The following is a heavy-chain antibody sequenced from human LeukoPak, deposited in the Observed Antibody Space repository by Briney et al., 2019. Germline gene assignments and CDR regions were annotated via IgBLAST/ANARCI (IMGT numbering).Heavy chain of an antibody. CDR1: GYPFTRYS. CDR3: ATYYCSTTSCYPYFFDY. D-gene: IGHD2-2*01. CDR2: INPDNGNT. J-gene: IGHJ4*02. Sequence: ASVKVSCKASGYPFTRYSFSWVRQAPGQGLEWMGWINPDNGNTKYAQEFQGRVAMTTDTSTSTAHMELRSMRSDDTAVYYCATYYCSTTSCYPYFFDYWGQGTLVTVSS. V-gene: IGHV1-18*01.